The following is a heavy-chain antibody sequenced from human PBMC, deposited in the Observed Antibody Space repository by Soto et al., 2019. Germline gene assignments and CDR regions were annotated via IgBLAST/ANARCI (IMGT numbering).Heavy chain of an antibody. CDR2: IKPDNGNT. Sequence: QLQLVQSGGEVKKPGASVRVSCEAYGYPFSKYGISWIRQAPGQGLEWMGWIKPDNGNTDYAQKFQGRVTMTTDTSSNTAYMELRSLRSVDTAVYNCATSYDSGFDPWGQGTLVSVSS. D-gene: IGHD5-12*01. CDR1: GYPFSKYG. J-gene: IGHJ5*02. CDR3: ATSYDSGFDP. V-gene: IGHV1-18*04.